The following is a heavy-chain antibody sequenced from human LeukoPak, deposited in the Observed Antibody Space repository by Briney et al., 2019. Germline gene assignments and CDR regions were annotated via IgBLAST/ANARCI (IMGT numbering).Heavy chain of an antibody. D-gene: IGHD3-3*01. V-gene: IGHV4-39*01. J-gene: IGHJ6*02. CDR1: GGSIRSSYYY. Sequence: SETLSLTCTVSGGSIRSSYYYWGWIRQPPGKGLEWIGSIYYSGSTYYNPSLKSRVTISVDTSKNQFSLKLSSVTAADTAVYYCARQLYYDFWSGYYRCGMDVWGQGTTVTVSS. CDR3: ARQLYYDFWSGYYRCGMDV. CDR2: IYYSGST.